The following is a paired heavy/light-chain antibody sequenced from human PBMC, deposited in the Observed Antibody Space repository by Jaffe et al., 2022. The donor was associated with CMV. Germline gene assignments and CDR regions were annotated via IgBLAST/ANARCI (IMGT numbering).Heavy chain of an antibody. CDR3: AKEMYSSGWGGGDFDF. J-gene: IGHJ4*02. V-gene: IGHV3-23*01. D-gene: IGHD6-19*01. CDR1: GFTFINHG. Sequence: EVHLLESGGGLVQPGGSLRLTCAASGFTFINHGMSWVRQAPGKGLEWVSGISGNGGRTFYADSLQGRFTISRDNSNNTLSLQMNSLRAEDTAIYYCAKEMYSSGWGGGDFDFWGQGTLVTVSS. CDR2: ISGNGGRT.
Light chain of an antibody. CDR1: SSDVGGYNF. CDR3: SSFTNTNTRTV. V-gene: IGLV2-14*03. Sequence: QSALTQPASVSGSPGQSITISCSGTSSDVGGYNFVSWYQQHPGKAPKLIIYDVSYRPSGVSHRFSGSKSGNTASLTISGLQAEDEADYYCSSFTNTNTRTVFGGGTKLTVL. J-gene: IGLJ3*02. CDR2: DVS.